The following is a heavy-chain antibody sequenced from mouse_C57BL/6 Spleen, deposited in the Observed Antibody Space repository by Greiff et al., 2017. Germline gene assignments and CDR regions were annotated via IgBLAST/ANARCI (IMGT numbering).Heavy chain of an antibody. Sequence: QVQLQQPGAELVKPGASVKLSCKASGYTFTSYWMHWVKQRPGRGLEWIGRIDPKSGGTKYNEKFKSKATLTVDKPSRTAYVQLSSLTSEDSAVYYCARGYFDYWGQGTTLTVSS. CDR3: ARGYFDY. J-gene: IGHJ2*01. V-gene: IGHV1-72*01. CDR2: IDPKSGGT. CDR1: GYTFTSYW.